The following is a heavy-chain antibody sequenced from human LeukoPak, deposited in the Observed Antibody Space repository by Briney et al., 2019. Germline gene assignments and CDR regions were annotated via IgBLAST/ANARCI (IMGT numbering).Heavy chain of an antibody. Sequence: SQTLSLTCAISGDSVSSNSAAWNWTRQSPSRGLEWLGRTYYRSKWYNDYAVSVKSRITINPDTSKNQFSLQLNSVTPEDTAVYYCAREGDYYDSSGYWENKRYFDYWGQGTLVTVSS. D-gene: IGHD3-22*01. J-gene: IGHJ4*02. CDR1: GDSVSSNSAA. CDR2: TYYRSKWYN. V-gene: IGHV6-1*01. CDR3: AREGDYYDSSGYWENKRYFDY.